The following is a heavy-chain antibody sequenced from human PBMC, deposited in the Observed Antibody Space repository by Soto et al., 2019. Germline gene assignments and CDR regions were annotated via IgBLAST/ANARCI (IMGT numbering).Heavy chain of an antibody. J-gene: IGHJ4*02. CDR2: IYSGGST. V-gene: IGHV3-53*01. Sequence: EVQLVESGGGLIQPGGSLRLSCAASGFTVSTNYMSWVRQAPGKGLEWVSVIYSGGSTYYADSVKGRFTISRDNSKNTMYLQMNCLRADDTAVYYCARASIAAAGYYFDYWGQGTLVTVSS. CDR3: ARASIAAAGYYFDY. D-gene: IGHD6-13*01. CDR1: GFTVSTNY.